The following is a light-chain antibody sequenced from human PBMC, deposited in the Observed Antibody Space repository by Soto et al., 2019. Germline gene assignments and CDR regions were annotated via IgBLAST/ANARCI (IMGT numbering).Light chain of an antibody. CDR1: QSIDTT. CDR2: GAS. J-gene: IGKJ2*01. Sequence: DIQMTQSPSTLSASVGDRVTITCRASQSIDTTLAWYQQKPGKAPNLLIYGASNLESGVPSRFSGSGSGTEFTLAISSLQPDDFATYYCQQYGIFLTFGQGTKLEIK. V-gene: IGKV1-5*03. CDR3: QQYGIFLT.